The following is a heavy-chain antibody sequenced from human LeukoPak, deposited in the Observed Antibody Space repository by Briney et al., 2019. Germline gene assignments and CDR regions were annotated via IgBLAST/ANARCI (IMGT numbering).Heavy chain of an antibody. CDR2: INPNSGGT. J-gene: IGHJ5*02. D-gene: IGHD3-10*01. CDR1: GYTFTGYY. CDR3: AREGVLLWFGESDNWFVP. V-gene: IGHV1-2*02. Sequence: ASVKVSCKASGYTFTGYYIHWVRQAPGQGLEWMGWINPNSGGTNYAQKFQGRVTMTRDTSISTAYMELSRLRSDDTAVYYCAREGVLLWFGESDNWFVPWGQGTLVTVSS.